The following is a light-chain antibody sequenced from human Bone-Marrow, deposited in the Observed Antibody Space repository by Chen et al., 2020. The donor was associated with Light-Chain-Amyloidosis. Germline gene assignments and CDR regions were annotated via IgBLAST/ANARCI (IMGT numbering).Light chain of an antibody. CDR1: SSDVGGYDI. V-gene: IGLV2-23*02. Sequence: QPALTQPASVTGSPGQSLTISSTGTSSDVGGYDIVSWYRQHPGKAPKLLIFEVTKRPSGVSNRFSGSKSGNTASLTISGLRTEDAADYYCCAYRGGSFPYVFGPGTKVTVL. CDR3: CAYRGGSFPYV. J-gene: IGLJ1*01. CDR2: EVT.